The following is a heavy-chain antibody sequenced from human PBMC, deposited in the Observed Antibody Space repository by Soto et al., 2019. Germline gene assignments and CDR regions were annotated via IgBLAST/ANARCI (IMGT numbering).Heavy chain of an antibody. CDR2: IYYSGST. J-gene: IGHJ2*01. V-gene: IGHV4-30-4*01. Sequence: SSETLSLTCTVSGGSISSGDYYWSWIRQPPGKGLEWIGYIYYSGSTYYNPSLKSRVTISVDTSKNQFSLKLSSVTAADTAVYYCARAPWGEPFDLWGRGTLVTVSS. D-gene: IGHD3-16*01. CDR3: ARAPWGEPFDL. CDR1: GGSISSGDYY.